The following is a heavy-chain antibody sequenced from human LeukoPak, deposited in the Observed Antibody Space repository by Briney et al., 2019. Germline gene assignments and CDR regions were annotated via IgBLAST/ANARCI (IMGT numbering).Heavy chain of an antibody. CDR2: MNPNSGNT. Sequence: ASVKVSCKASGYTFTSYDINWVRQATGQGLEWMGWMNPNSGNTGYAQKFQGRVTMTRNTSISTAYMELSSLRSEDTAVYYCARVTSGWSVLFGGYGMDVWGQGTTVTVSS. V-gene: IGHV1-8*01. CDR3: ARVTSGWSVLFGGYGMDV. D-gene: IGHD6-19*01. CDR1: GYTFTSYD. J-gene: IGHJ6*02.